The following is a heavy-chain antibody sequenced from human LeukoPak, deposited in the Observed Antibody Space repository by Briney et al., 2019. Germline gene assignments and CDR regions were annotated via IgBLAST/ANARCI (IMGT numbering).Heavy chain of an antibody. CDR2: ISSSSSYI. V-gene: IGHV3-21*01. CDR1: GFTFSSYS. Sequence: GGSLRLSCAASGFTFSSYSMNWVRQAPGKGLEWVSSISSSSSYIYYADSVKGRFTISRDNAKNSLYLQMDSLRAEDTTVYYCARDKYYGSGSYNPSDYWGQGTLVTVSS. CDR3: ARDKYYGSGSYNPSDY. J-gene: IGHJ4*02. D-gene: IGHD3-10*01.